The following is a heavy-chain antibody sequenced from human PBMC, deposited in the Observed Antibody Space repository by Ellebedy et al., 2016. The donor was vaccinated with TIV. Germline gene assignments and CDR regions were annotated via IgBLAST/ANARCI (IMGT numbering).Heavy chain of an antibody. CDR1: GYTFTSYG. CDR2: ISAYNGNT. CDR3: ARAGGGYSYGWNFDY. J-gene: IGHJ4*02. D-gene: IGHD5-18*01. V-gene: IGHV1-18*04. Sequence: ASVKVSXXASGYTFTSYGISWVRQAPGQGLEWMGWISAYNGNTNYAQKLQGRVTMTTDTSTSTAYMELRSLRSDDTAVYYCARAGGGYSYGWNFDYWGQGTLVTVSS.